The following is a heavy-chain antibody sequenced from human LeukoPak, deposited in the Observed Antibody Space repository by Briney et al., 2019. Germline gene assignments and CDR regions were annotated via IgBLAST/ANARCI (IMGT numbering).Heavy chain of an antibody. Sequence: PGGSLTLSCAASGFTFGTYWMSWVRQAPGKGLEWVANIKQDESQKYYVDSVKGRFTISRDNAKNSLYLQMNILRAEDTAVYYCARNSGMWPNVFFDYWGQGTLVTLSS. V-gene: IGHV3-7*05. CDR2: IKQDESQK. J-gene: IGHJ4*02. D-gene: IGHD2-8*01. CDR3: ARNSGMWPNVFFDY. CDR1: GFTFGTYW.